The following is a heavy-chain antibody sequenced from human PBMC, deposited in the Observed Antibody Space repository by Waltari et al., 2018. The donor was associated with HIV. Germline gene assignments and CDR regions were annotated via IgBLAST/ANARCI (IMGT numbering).Heavy chain of an antibody. J-gene: IGHJ4*02. D-gene: IGHD3-3*02. Sequence: DVQLVETGGGLILPGGSLRLSCAASGLSVGSNYMNWVGKAPGKGLEWVSVIYRSGDAYYADFVKGRFTISRDNSKNTLYLQMNSLRAEDTAVYYCARVRSIMGRFLGFDYWGQGTLVTVSS. CDR1: GLSVGSNY. CDR3: ARVRSIMGRFLGFDY. CDR2: IYRSGDA. V-gene: IGHV3-53*02.